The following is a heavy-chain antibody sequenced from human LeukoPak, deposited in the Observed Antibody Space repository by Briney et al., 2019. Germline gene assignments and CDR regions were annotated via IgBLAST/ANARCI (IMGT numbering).Heavy chain of an antibody. CDR2: IYYSGST. CDR1: GGSLSSGGYS. J-gene: IGHJ4*02. Sequence: SETLSLTCAVSGGSLSSGGYSWSWIRQPPGRGLEWLGYIYYSGSTYYNPSLKSRVTISVDTSKNQFSLKLSSVTAADTAVYYCARLDYGGSAAFDYWGQGTLVTVSS. V-gene: IGHV4-30-4*07. CDR3: ARLDYGGSAAFDY. D-gene: IGHD4-23*01.